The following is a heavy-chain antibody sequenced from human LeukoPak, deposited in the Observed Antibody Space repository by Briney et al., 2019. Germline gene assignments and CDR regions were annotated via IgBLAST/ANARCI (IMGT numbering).Heavy chain of an antibody. D-gene: IGHD4-23*01. CDR3: ARDPATVVTPPMFRYWYFDL. J-gene: IGHJ2*01. Sequence: PGGSLRLSCAASGFTFSSYGMHWVRQAPGKGLEWVAFIRYDGSNKYYADSVKGRFTISRDNAKNSLYLQMNSLRAEDTAVYYCARDPATVVTPPMFRYWYFDLWGRGTLVTVSS. V-gene: IGHV3-30*02. CDR1: GFTFSSYG. CDR2: IRYDGSNK.